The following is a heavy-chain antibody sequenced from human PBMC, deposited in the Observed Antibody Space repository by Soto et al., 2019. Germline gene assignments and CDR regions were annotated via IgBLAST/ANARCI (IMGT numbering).Heavy chain of an antibody. D-gene: IGHD4-17*01. CDR1: GFTFSSYS. V-gene: IGHV3-48*02. J-gene: IGHJ4*02. CDR3: ARDIVRTTAQAYYFDY. CDR2: ISSSSSTI. Sequence: EVQLVESGGGLVQPGGSLRLSCAASGFTFSSYSMNWVRQAPGKGLEWVSYISSSSSTIYYADSVKGRFTISRDNAKNSLYLQMNSLRDEDTAVYYCARDIVRTTAQAYYFDYWGQGTLVTVSS.